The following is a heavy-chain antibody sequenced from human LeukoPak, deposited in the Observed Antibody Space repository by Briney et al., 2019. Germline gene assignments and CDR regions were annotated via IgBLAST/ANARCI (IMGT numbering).Heavy chain of an antibody. D-gene: IGHD3-22*01. Sequence: SETLSLTCTVSGGSISTGDYYWSWIRQPPGKGLEWIGYISYSGSTYYNPSLKSRVTISVGTSKNQFSLKLSSVTAADTAVYYCARGRRYYDSSDWGQGTLVAVSS. CDR2: ISYSGST. J-gene: IGHJ4*02. CDR3: ARGRRYYDSSD. V-gene: IGHV4-30-4*01. CDR1: GGSISTGDYY.